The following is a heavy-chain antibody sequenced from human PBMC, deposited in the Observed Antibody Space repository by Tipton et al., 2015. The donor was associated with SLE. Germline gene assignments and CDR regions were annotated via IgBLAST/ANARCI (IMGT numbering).Heavy chain of an antibody. D-gene: IGHD3-10*01. CDR1: GGSFSGYY. Sequence: TLSLTCAVYGGSFSGYYWSWIRQHSGKGLEWIGYIYYGGSTFYNPSLKSRITTSVDTSKNQFSLKLSSVTAADTAVYYCARGGVLGFHPSAFDIWGQGTMVTVSS. J-gene: IGHJ3*02. CDR3: ARGGVLGFHPSAFDI. CDR2: IYYGGST. V-gene: IGHV4-31*11.